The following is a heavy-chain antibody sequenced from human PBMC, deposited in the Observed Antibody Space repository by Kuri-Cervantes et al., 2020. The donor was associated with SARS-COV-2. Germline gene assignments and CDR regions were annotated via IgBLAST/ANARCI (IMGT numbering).Heavy chain of an antibody. CDR2: INHSGNT. CDR1: GGSFSDYY. J-gene: IGHJ6*03. Sequence: SETLSLTCAVYGGSFSDYYWSWVRQPPGKGLEWIGEINHSGNTNYDPSLKSRVTISVDTSKNQFSLKLSSVTAADTAVYYCARHSGLSGHQAYMDVWGKGTTVTVSS. CDR3: ARHSGLSGHQAYMDV. D-gene: IGHD3-10*01. V-gene: IGHV4-34*01.